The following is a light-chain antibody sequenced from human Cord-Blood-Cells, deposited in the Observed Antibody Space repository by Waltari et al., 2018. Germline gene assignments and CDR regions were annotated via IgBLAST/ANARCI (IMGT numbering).Light chain of an antibody. J-gene: IGLJ3*02. V-gene: IGLV2-8*01. CDR3: SSYAGSNNLV. CDR2: EGS. Sequence: QSALTQPPSASGSPGQPVTIYCTGTSSAVGGYNYVSCYQQHPGKAPKLMIYEGSKRPSGVPDRVSGSKSGNTASLTVSGLQAEDEADYYCSSYAGSNNLVFGGGTKLTVL. CDR1: SSAVGGYNY.